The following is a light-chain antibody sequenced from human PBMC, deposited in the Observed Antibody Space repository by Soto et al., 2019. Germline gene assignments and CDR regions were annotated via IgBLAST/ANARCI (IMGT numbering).Light chain of an antibody. CDR3: QQFENLPLT. J-gene: IGKJ4*01. CDR2: DAS. Sequence: DVQLTQSPSTLSGSVVDRVTITCRASQTISSWLAWYQQKPGKAPKLLIYDASNLETGVPLRFSGSGSGTDFTFTISSLQPEDIATYYCQQFENLPLTFGGGTKVDI. V-gene: IGKV1-33*01. CDR1: QTISSW.